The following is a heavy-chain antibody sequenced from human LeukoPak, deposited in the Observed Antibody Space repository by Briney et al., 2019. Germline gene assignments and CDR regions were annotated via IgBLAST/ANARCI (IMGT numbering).Heavy chain of an antibody. D-gene: IGHD6-19*01. CDR3: ARDSSGPAF. Sequence: PGGSLRLSCAASGFIVSNYYMSRVRQAPGKGLEWVSVIYSSGGTFYSDSVKGRFTISRDYSKNTLYLQMNSLRADDTAVYYCARDSSGPAFWGQGTLVTVSS. CDR1: GFIVSNYY. CDR2: IYSSGGT. V-gene: IGHV3-53*01. J-gene: IGHJ4*02.